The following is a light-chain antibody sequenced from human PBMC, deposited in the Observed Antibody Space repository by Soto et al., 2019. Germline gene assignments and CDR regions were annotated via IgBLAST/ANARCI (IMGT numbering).Light chain of an antibody. CDR1: SSAVGSYNS. CDR2: DVS. Sequence: QSVMSQPASVSGSPGQSITISCTGTSSAVGSYNSVSWYQQYPGLAPTLMIHDVSNRPSGVSNRFSGSKSVNTASLTISGLQAEDEADYYFSSFTSSSSVVFGSGTKLTVL. J-gene: IGLJ1*01. V-gene: IGLV2-14*03. CDR3: SSFTSSSSVV.